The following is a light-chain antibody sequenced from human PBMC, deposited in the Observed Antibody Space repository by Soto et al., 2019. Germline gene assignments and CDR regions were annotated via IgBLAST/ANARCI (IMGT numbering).Light chain of an antibody. J-gene: IGKJ5*01. CDR1: QTFSNSF. V-gene: IGKV3-20*01. CDR2: GAS. CDR3: QQCGSSST. Sequence: VLTQSPGTLSLSPGERATLSCRASQTFSNSFLSWFQQIPGQAPRLLIYGASMRATGIPDRFSGSGSGTDFTLTISRLEPEDFAVYYCQQCGSSSTFGQGTRLEIK.